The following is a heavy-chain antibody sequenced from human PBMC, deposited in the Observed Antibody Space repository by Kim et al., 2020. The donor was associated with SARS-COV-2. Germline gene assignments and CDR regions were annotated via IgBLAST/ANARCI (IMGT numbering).Heavy chain of an antibody. CDR2: NP. V-gene: IGHV7-4-1*02. Sequence: NPTYAQGFTGRFVFSLDTAVSTAYLQISSLKAEDTAVYYCAGPNPDAFDIWGQGTMVTVSS. CDR3: AGPNPDAFDI. J-gene: IGHJ3*02.